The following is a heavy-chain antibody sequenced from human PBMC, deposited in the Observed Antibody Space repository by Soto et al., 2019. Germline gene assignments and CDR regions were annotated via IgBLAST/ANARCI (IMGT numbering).Heavy chain of an antibody. CDR2: IIPIFGTA. D-gene: IGHD2-2*01. V-gene: IGHV1-69*01. CDR3: ARDRDVVVPAAIRYYYGMDV. CDR1: GGTFSSYA. J-gene: IGHJ6*02. Sequence: QVQLVQSGAEVKKPGSSVKVSCKASGGTFSSYAIRWVRQAPGQGLEWMGGIIPIFGTANYAQKFQGRVTITADESTSTAYMELSSLRSEDTAVYYCARDRDVVVPAAIRYYYGMDVWGQGTTVTVSS.